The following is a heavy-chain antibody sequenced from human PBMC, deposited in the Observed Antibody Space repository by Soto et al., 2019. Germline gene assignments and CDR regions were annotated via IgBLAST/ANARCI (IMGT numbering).Heavy chain of an antibody. V-gene: IGHV4-31*03. CDR2: FYYSGST. J-gene: IGHJ6*02. D-gene: IGHD5-18*01. Sequence: QVQLQESGPGLVKPSQTLSLTCTVSGGSISSGGYYWSWIRQHPGKGLEWIGYFYYSGSTYYNPSLKSRVTMSVDTSKNRFSRKQSSVTAADTPVYYCARDVGGHRSRVPPRGYSYGTPTSYGMDVWGQGTTVTVSS. CDR3: ARDVGGHRSRVPPRGYSYGTPTSYGMDV. CDR1: GGSISSGGYY.